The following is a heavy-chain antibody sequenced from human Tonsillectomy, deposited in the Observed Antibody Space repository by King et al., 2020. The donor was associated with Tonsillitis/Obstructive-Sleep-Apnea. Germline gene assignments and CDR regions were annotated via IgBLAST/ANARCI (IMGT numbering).Heavy chain of an antibody. V-gene: IGHV4-4*02. Sequence: QVQLPESGPGLVKPSGTLSLTCXVSGXXXXSSXWWSWVRQPPGKGLEWIGKIYHSGSTDYNPSLTSRVTKSVDKSKDHFSLRLSSVTAADTAVYYCARGYCSSPSCHGDDAFDIWGXGTMVXVSS. CDR1: GXXXXSSXW. CDR2: IYHSGST. D-gene: IGHD2-2*01. J-gene: IGHJ3*02. CDR3: ARGYCSSPSCHGDDAFDI.